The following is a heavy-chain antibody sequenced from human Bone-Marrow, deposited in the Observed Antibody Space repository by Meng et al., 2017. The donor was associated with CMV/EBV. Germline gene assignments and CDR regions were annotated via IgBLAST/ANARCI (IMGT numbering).Heavy chain of an antibody. CDR2: IIPILGIA. D-gene: IGHD3-10*01. V-gene: IGHV1-69*04. CDR1: GYTFTSYG. J-gene: IGHJ4*02. Sequence: SVKVSCKASGYTFTSYGISWVRQAPGQGLEWMGRIIPILGIANYAQKFQGRVTITADKSTSTAYMELSSLRSEDTAVYYCARGTRRGSPRPFDYWGQGTLVTVSS. CDR3: ARGTRRGSPRPFDY.